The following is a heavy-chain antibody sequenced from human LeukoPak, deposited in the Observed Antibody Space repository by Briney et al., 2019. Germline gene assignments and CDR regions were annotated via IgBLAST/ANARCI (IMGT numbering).Heavy chain of an antibody. D-gene: IGHD3-22*01. V-gene: IGHV3-53*01. CDR2: IYSGGST. CDR3: ASYYYDSSGPRIRQAFDI. Sequence: GGSLRLSCAASGFTVSSNYMSWVRQAPGKGLEWVSVIYSGGSTYYADSVKGRFTISRDNSKNTLYLQMNSLRAEDTAVYYCASYYYDSSGPRIRQAFDIWGQGTMVTGSS. J-gene: IGHJ3*02. CDR1: GFTVSSNY.